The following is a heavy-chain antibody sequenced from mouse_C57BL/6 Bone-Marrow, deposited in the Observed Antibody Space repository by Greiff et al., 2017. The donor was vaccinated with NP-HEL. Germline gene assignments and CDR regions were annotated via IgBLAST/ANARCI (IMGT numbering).Heavy chain of an antibody. CDR3: AREGSY. J-gene: IGHJ2*01. Sequence: VQLQQSGAELAKPGASVKLSCKASGYTFTSYWMHWVNQRPGQGLEWIGYINPSSGYTKYNQKFKDKATVTADKSSSTAYMQLSSLTYEDSAVYYCAREGSYWGQGTTLTVSS. D-gene: IGHD1-1*01. V-gene: IGHV1-7*01. CDR1: GYTFTSYW. CDR2: INPSSGYT.